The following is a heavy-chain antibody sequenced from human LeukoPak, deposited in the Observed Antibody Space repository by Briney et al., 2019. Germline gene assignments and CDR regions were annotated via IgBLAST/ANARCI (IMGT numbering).Heavy chain of an antibody. J-gene: IGHJ5*02. CDR1: GGSFSGYY. D-gene: IGHD6-19*01. V-gene: IGHV4-34*09. CDR3: ARDRDSSGWYVGSRHWFDP. CDR2: IYYSGST. Sequence: SETLSLTCAVYGGSFSGYYWSWIRQPPGKGLEWIGYIYYSGSTYYNPSLKSRVTISVDTSKNQFSLKLSSVTAADTAVYYCARDRDSSGWYVGSRHWFDPWGQGTLVTVSS.